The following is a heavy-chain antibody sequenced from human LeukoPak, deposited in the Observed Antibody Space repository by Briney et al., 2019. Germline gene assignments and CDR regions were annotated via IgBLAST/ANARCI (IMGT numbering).Heavy chain of an antibody. J-gene: IGHJ2*01. CDR1: GFVFSDHY. V-gene: IGHV3-21*01. D-gene: IGHD5-24*01. Sequence: GGSLRLSCAASGFVFSDHYMNWVRQAPGKGLEWVSSITSTTNDRYYADSVKGRFTISRDNAQNSLYLQMNSLRAEDRAVYYCARVMASIRWYFDLWGHGTLVTVSS. CDR3: ARVMASIRWYFDL. CDR2: ITSTTNDR.